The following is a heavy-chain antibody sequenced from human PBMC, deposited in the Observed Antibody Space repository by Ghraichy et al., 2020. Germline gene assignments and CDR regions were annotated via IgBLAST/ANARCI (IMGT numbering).Heavy chain of an antibody. V-gene: IGHV3-48*02. CDR3: AKDTERGQKLASPGY. Sequence: GGSLRLSCAASGFTFSRCSMNWVRQAPGKGLEWVSYITSSSETIHYADSVKGRFTISRDNAKNSLYLQMNSLRDEDTAVYYCAKDTERGQKLASPGYWGQGVLVTVSS. D-gene: IGHD6-13*01. J-gene: IGHJ4*02. CDR2: ITSSSETI. CDR1: GFTFSRCS.